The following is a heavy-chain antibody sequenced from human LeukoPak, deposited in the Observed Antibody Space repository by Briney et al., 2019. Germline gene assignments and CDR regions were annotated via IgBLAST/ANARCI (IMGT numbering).Heavy chain of an antibody. Sequence: SETLSLTCTVSGGSISSSSYYWGWIRQPPGKGREGIGSIYYSGNTYYNASLKSQVSISIDTSKNQFSLRLTSVTAAATAVYYCARQTGSGLFILPGGQGTLVTVSS. CDR3: ARQTGSGLFILP. V-gene: IGHV4-39*01. J-gene: IGHJ4*02. D-gene: IGHD3/OR15-3a*01. CDR1: GGSISSSSYY. CDR2: IYYSGNT.